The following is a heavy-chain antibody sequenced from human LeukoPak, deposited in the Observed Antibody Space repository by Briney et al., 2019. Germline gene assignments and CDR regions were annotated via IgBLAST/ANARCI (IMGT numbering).Heavy chain of an antibody. CDR3: AKDLRNGDAYGFLDS. J-gene: IGHJ4*02. D-gene: IGHD2-21*02. CDR2: ISYDGSNK. CDR1: GFTFSSYA. V-gene: IGHV3-30*04. Sequence: PGGSLRLSCAASGFTFSSYAMHWVRQAPGKGLEWVAVISYDGSNKYYADSVKGRFTISRDNSKNTLFLQMDSLRVEDTAIYYCAKDLRNGDAYGFLDSWGQGTLVTVSS.